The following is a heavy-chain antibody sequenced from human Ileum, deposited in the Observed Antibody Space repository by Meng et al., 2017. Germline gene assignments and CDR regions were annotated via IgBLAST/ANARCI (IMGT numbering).Heavy chain of an antibody. CDR2: IYPGGSI. J-gene: IGHJ4*02. Sequence: QVLRKDAGPGLLKPSGILSLTFAVVGGFINSYVWWSWVRQAPGKGLEWIGEIYPGGSINYNPSLKSRVTISADTSKNQFSLSLDSVTAADTAVYYCVRNDYCSGGTCYPHFDYWGQGTLVTVSS. D-gene: IGHD2-15*01. CDR3: VRNDYCSGGTCYPHFDY. V-gene: IGHV4-4*02. CDR1: GGFINSYVW.